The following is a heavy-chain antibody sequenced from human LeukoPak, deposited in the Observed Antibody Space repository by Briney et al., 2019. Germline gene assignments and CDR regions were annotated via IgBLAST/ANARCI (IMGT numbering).Heavy chain of an antibody. CDR2: IGGSGSSI. J-gene: IGHJ4*02. Sequence: GGSLRLSCAASGFTFSSYAMSWVRQAPGKGLEWVSYIGGSGSSIHYADSVKGRFTISRDNAKSSLFLQMNSLRAEDTAFYYCGTYPSFHYSGQGTLVTVSS. D-gene: IGHD1-7*01. V-gene: IGHV3-48*03. CDR3: GTYPSFHY. CDR1: GFTFSSYA.